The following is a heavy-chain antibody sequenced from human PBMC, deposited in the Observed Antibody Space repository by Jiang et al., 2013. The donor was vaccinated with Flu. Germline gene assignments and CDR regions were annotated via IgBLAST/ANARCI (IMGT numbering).Heavy chain of an antibody. CDR3: ARGDYGDYYFHS. Sequence: AASGVHLQYLCHALGRPGVQAGGVEWVAVMWYEGGNKYYADSVKDRFTIFRDNSKNTLYLQMNSLRAEDTAVYYCARGDYGDYYFHSWGQGTLVTVSS. D-gene: IGHD4-17*01. CDR2: MWYEGGNK. J-gene: IGHJ4*02. V-gene: IGHV3-33*01. CDR1: GVHLQYLC.